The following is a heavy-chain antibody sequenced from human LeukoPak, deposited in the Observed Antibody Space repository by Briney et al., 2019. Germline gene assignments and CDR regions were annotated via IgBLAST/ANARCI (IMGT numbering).Heavy chain of an antibody. J-gene: IGHJ4*02. CDR3: AKDGVYYDSSGYYFDY. CDR2: ISYDGSNK. V-gene: IGHV3-30*18. CDR1: GFTFSSYG. Sequence: GGSLRLSCAASGFTFSSYGMHWVRRAPGKGLEWVAVISYDGSNKYYADSVKGRFTISRDNSKNTLYLQMNSLRAEDTAVYYCAKDGVYYDSSGYYFDYWGQGTLVTVSS. D-gene: IGHD3-22*01.